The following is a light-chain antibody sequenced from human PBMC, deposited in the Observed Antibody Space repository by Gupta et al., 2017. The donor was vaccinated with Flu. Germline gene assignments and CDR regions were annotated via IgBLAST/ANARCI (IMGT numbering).Light chain of an antibody. CDR3: SSYTSSGTLV. Sequence: QSALTQPASVSGSPGQSITISCTGTSSDIGDYSYVSWYQQHPGKAPKLMIYDVTYRPSGVSHRFSGSKSGNTASLSISGLQAEDEADYYCSSYTSSGTLVIGGGTKLTVL. J-gene: IGLJ2*01. V-gene: IGLV2-14*03. CDR2: DVT. CDR1: SSDIGDYSY.